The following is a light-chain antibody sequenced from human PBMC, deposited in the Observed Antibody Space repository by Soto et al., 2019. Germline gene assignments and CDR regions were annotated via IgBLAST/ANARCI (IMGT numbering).Light chain of an antibody. CDR1: QSISSW. V-gene: IGKV1-5*03. CDR2: KAS. Sequence: DLQMTQSPSTLCASVGARVTMTCRASQSISSWLAWYQQKPGKTPKLLIYKASSLESGVPSRFSGSGSGTEFTLTISSLQPDDFATYYCQQYNSYWTCGQGTKVDI. CDR3: QQYNSYWT. J-gene: IGKJ1*01.